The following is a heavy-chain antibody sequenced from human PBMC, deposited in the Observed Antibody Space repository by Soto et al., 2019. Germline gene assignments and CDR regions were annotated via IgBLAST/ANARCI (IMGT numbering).Heavy chain of an antibody. CDR2: ISSSSTYT. D-gene: IGHD3-3*01. CDR3: ARAVFLEWDAFDI. J-gene: IGHJ3*02. CDR1: VFTFIDYY. V-gene: IGHV3-11*06. Sequence: GGSLRLSCATSVFTFIDYYMNWIRQTPGKGLEWVSYISSSSTYTNYADSVKGRFTISRDNAKNALYLQMNSLRAEDTAIYYCARAVFLEWDAFDIWGRGTMVTVSS.